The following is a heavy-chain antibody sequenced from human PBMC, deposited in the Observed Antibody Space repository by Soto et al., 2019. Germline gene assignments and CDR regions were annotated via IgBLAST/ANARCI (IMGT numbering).Heavy chain of an antibody. J-gene: IGHJ6*02. CDR2: ISAYNGYR. CDR3: AREGLWQGYCSNGVWRYHYYGMDV. Sequence: ASVKVSCKASGYTFTCYGSSWVRQARGHGLEWMGWISAYNGYRKYAQKFQDRVTMTTDTSTSTAYMELRSLRSDDTAVYYCAREGLWQGYCSNGVWRYHYYGMDVWGQGTTVTVSS. CDR1: GYTFTCYG. D-gene: IGHD2-8*01. V-gene: IGHV1-18*01.